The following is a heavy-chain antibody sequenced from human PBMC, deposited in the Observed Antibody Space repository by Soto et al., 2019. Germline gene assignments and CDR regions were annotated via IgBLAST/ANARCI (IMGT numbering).Heavy chain of an antibody. V-gene: IGHV3-48*03. CDR2: ISSSGSTI. Sequence: GGSLRLSCAASGFTFSSYEMNWVRQAPGKGLEWVSYISSSGSTIYYADSVKGRFTISRDNAKNSLYLQMNSLRAEDTAVYYCARSGERNYYYYGMDVWGQGTTVTVS. CDR1: GFTFSSYE. D-gene: IGHD1-1*01. J-gene: IGHJ6*02. CDR3: ARSGERNYYYYGMDV.